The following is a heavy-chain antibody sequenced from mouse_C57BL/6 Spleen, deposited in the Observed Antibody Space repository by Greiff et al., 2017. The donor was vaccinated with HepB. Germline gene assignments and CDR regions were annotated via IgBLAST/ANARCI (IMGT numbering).Heavy chain of an antibody. CDR2: INPSNGGT. D-gene: IGHD1-1*01. V-gene: IGHV1-53*01. Sequence: QVQLKESGTELVKPGASVKLSCKASGYTFTSYWMHWVKQRPGQGLEWIGNINPSNGGTNYNEKFKSKATLTVDKSSSTAYMQLSSLTSEDSAVYYCARGRITTVVFDYWGQGTTLTVSS. J-gene: IGHJ2*01. CDR1: GYTFTSYW. CDR3: ARGRITTVVFDY.